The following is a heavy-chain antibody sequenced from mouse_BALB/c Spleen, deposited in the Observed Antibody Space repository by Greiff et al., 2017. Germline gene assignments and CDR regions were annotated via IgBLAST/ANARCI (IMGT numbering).Heavy chain of an antibody. CDR2: IWGDGST. Sequence: QVQLKESGPGLVAPSQSLSITCTVSGFSLTGYGVNWVRQPPGKGLEWLGMIWGDGSTDYNSALKSRLSISKDNSKSQVFLKMNSLQTDDTARYYCARAYCYYAFAYWGQGTLVTVSA. D-gene: IGHD2-12*01. J-gene: IGHJ3*01. V-gene: IGHV2-6-7*01. CDR1: GFSLTGYG. CDR3: ARAYCYYAFAY.